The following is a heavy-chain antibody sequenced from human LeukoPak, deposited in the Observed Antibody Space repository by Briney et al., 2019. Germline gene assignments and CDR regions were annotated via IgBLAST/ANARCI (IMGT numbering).Heavy chain of an antibody. D-gene: IGHD1-26*01. CDR2: IYYSGST. V-gene: IGHV4-31*03. J-gene: IGHJ5*02. CDR1: GGSISSGGYY. Sequence: SQILSLACTVSGGSISSGGYYWSWIRRHPGKGLEWIGYIYYSGSTYYSPSLKSRVTISVDTSKNQFSLKLSSVTAADTAVYYCARARSGSYAVNWFDPWGQGTLVTVSS. CDR3: ARARSGSYAVNWFDP.